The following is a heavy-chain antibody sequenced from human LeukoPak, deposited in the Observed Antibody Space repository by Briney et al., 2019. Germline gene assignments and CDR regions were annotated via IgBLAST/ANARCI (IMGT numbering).Heavy chain of an antibody. CDR3: AKDLVYSSGWYRHDY. CDR2: IRYDGSNK. J-gene: IGHJ4*02. CDR1: GFTFSSYG. V-gene: IGHV3-30*02. D-gene: IGHD6-19*01. Sequence: GGSLRLSCAVSGFTFSSYGMHWVRQAPGKGLEWVALIRYDGSNKYYADSVKGRFTISRDNSKNTLYLQMNSLRAEDTAVYYCAKDLVYSSGWYRHDYWGQGTLVTVSS.